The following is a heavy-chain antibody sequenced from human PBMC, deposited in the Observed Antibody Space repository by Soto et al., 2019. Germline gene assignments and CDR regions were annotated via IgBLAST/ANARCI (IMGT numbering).Heavy chain of an antibody. J-gene: IGHJ6*02. D-gene: IGHD3-3*01. V-gene: IGHV1-8*01. CDR3: AGLYYDFWSGYARDV. CDR2: MDPNSGST. CDR1: GYTFTTYD. Sequence: ASVKVSCKASGYTFTTYDINWVRQAPGQGLEWLGWMDPNSGSTGYAQNFQGRITISVDTSKNQFSLKLSSVTAADTAVYYCAGLYYDFWSGYARDVWGQGTTVTVSS.